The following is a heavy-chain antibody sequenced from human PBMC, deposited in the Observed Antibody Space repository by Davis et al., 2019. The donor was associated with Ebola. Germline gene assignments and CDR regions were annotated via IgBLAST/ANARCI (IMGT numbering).Heavy chain of an antibody. CDR3: ARDPAYPGGMDV. J-gene: IGHJ6*02. CDR1: GFTFSSYA. D-gene: IGHD3-16*01. Sequence: GESLKISCAASGFTFSSYAMHWVRQAPGKGLEWVAVISYDGSNKYYADSVKGRFTISRDNSKNTLYLQMNSLRAEDTAVYYCARDPAYPGGMDVWGQGTTVTVSS. V-gene: IGHV3-30*04. CDR2: ISYDGSNK.